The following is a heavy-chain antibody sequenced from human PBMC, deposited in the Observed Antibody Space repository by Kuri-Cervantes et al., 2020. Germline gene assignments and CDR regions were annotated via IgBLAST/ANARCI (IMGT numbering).Heavy chain of an antibody. J-gene: IGHJ6*01. CDR1: GFTFSSYG. CDR2: ISYDGSNK. CDR3: ARDDCGYSYGCRYYYYGMDV. Sequence: GESLKISCAASGFTFSSYGMHWVRQAPGKGLEWVAVISYDGSNKYYADSVKGRFTISRDNSKNTLYLQMNSLRAEDTAVYYCARDDCGYSYGCRYYYYGMDVWGQGTTVT. D-gene: IGHD5-18*01. V-gene: IGHV3-30*03.